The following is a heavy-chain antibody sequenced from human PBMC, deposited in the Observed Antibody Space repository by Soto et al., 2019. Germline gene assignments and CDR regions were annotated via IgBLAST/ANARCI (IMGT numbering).Heavy chain of an antibody. CDR1: GFSLTTSGVG. J-gene: IGHJ5*02. CDR3: AHHTITPATNWFDP. V-gene: IGHV2-5*01. Sequence: SGPTLVNPTQTLTLTCTFSGFSLTTSGVGVGWIRQPPGKALEWLALIYWNDDKRYSPSLRGRLTITKDTSKNQVVLAMTNMDPVDTATYYCAHHTITPATNWFDPWGLGTLVTVSS. CDR2: IYWNDDK. D-gene: IGHD2-2*01.